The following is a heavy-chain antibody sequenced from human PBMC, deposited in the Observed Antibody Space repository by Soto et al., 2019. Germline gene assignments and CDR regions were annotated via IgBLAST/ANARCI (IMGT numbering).Heavy chain of an antibody. CDR1: GGSFSGYY. J-gene: IGHJ4*02. D-gene: IGHD2-2*01. CDR3: ARGRVVVVPAAPFDY. Sequence: SSETLSLTCAVYGGSFSGYYWSWIRQPPGKGLEWIGEINHSGSTNYNPSLKSRVTISVDTSKNQFSLKLSSVTAADTAVYYCARGRVVVVPAAPFDYWGQGTLVTVSS. V-gene: IGHV4-34*01. CDR2: INHSGST.